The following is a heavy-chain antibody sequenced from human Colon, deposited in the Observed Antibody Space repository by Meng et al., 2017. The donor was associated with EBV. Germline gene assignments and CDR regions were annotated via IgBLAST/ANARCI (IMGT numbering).Heavy chain of an antibody. D-gene: IGHD3-9*01. V-gene: IGHV4-34*01. Sequence: QLLLQQLGAGLLKPSETLSLTCTVNGGSFSGYVWSWFRQPPGKGMEWIGEVSHPGSANYNPSLKSRVTISVDASEKQFSLRLTSVTAADSAVYYCARVPTTGYKDHWGQGTLVTVSS. CDR1: GGSFSGYV. CDR2: VSHPGSA. J-gene: IGHJ4*02. CDR3: ARVPTTGYKDH.